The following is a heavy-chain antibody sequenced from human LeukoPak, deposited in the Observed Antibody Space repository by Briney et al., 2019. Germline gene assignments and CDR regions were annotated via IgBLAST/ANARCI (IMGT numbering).Heavy chain of an antibody. CDR3: ARSERVVTVDWFDP. D-gene: IGHD4-23*01. Sequence: GASVKVSCKASGYTFTSYGISWVRQAPGQGLEWMRWISAYNGNTNYAQKLQGRVTMTTDTSTSTAYMELRSLRSDDTAVYYCARSERVVTVDWFDPWGQGTLVTVSS. J-gene: IGHJ5*02. CDR1: GYTFTSYG. V-gene: IGHV1-18*01. CDR2: ISAYNGNT.